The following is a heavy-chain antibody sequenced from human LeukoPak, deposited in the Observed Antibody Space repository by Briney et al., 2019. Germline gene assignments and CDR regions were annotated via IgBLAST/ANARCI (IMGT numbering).Heavy chain of an antibody. D-gene: IGHD5-18*01. CDR2: IGSSAYTI. Sequence: PGGSLRLSCAASGFAFSTYEMNWVRQAPGKGLEWVSYIGSSAYTIYYADSVKGRFTISRDNAKNSLYLQMNSLRAEDTAVYYCTRVVVPRDAAMGVWGQGTLVTVSS. V-gene: IGHV3-48*03. CDR3: TRVVVPRDAAMGV. J-gene: IGHJ4*02. CDR1: GFAFSTYE.